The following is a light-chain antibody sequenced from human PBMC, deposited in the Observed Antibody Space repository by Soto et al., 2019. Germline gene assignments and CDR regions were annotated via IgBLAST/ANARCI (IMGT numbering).Light chain of an antibody. J-gene: IGLJ3*02. Sequence: QSVLTQPPSASGSPVQSVTISCTGTSSDVGAYNSVSWYQQHPGKAPRLMIYEVNKRPSGVPDRFSGSKSGNMASLTVSGLQAEDEADYYCNSHGGSNNFWVFGGGTKLTVL. CDR1: SSDVGAYNS. CDR3: NSHGGSNNFWV. CDR2: EVN. V-gene: IGLV2-8*01.